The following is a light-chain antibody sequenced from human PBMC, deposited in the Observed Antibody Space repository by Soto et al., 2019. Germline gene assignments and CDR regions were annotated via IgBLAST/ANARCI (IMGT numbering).Light chain of an antibody. CDR2: GAS. J-gene: IGKJ1*01. CDR3: QQYGSSPRT. Sequence: EIVLTQSPGTLSLSPGERATLSCRASQSVTSNYLAWYQQKPGQAPRLLIYGASSGATGIPDRFSGSGSGTDCTLTISRLEPEDFAVYYCQQYGSSPRTFGQGTKVEIK. CDR1: QSVTSNY. V-gene: IGKV3-20*01.